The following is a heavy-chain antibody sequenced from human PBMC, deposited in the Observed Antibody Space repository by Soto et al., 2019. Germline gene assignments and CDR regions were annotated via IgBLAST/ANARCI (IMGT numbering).Heavy chain of an antibody. V-gene: IGHV4-34*01. CDR2: ITHGGST. CDR3: ARARFDSWSHIYYGLDV. J-gene: IGHJ6*02. CDR1: GGSFRAYS. Sequence: SETLSLTCGVYGGSFRAYSWTWLRQSPGKGLEWLGEITHGGSTDYNPALKSRLVKSVDTSKNQLPLRVTYATAADAAVHFWARARFDSWSHIYYGLDVWGQGSTVTVS. D-gene: IGHD3-3*01.